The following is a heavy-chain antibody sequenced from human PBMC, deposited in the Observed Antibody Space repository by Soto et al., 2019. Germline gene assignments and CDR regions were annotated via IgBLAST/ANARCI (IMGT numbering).Heavy chain of an antibody. CDR2: IIPIFGTA. D-gene: IGHD3-10*01. Sequence: QVPLLQSGAEAKKPGSSVKVSGKASGGSFSSYAISWVRQAPGHGLEWMGGIIPIFGTANYAQKCQGRVTITADESTSTAYMELSSRRSADTAVYYCARGLRRVSEGAGSYFHWGQGTLVTVAS. CDR3: ARGLRRVSEGAGSYFH. V-gene: IGHV1-69*01. CDR1: GGSFSSYA. J-gene: IGHJ1*01.